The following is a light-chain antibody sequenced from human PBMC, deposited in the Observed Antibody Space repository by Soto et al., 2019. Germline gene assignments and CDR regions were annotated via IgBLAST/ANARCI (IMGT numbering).Light chain of an antibody. CDR2: DAF. Sequence: DIQMTQSPSTLSASVGDRVTITCRASQSIGSWLAWYQHKPGKAPKLLIFDAFSLESGVPSRFSGSGSATEFTLTISNLQPDDFATYYCQRYNTYSRTFGQGTNVEIK. CDR1: QSIGSW. V-gene: IGKV1-5*01. J-gene: IGKJ1*01. CDR3: QRYNTYSRT.